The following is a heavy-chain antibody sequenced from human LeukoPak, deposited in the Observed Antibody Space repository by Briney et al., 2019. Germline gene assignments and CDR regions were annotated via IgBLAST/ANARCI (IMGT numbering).Heavy chain of an antibody. CDR1: GFTFSSYN. D-gene: IGHD3-10*01. Sequence: GGSLRLSCAASGFTFSSYNMIWVRQAPGKGLEWVANIKEDGSVKYYVESVKGRFTISRDNAKNSLYLQMNSLRAEDTAVYYCAASITMFDYWGQGTLVTVSS. CDR2: IKEDGSVK. V-gene: IGHV3-7*02. CDR3: AASITMFDY. J-gene: IGHJ4*02.